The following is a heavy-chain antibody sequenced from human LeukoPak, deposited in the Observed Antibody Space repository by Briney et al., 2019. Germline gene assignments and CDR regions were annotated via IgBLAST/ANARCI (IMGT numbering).Heavy chain of an antibody. Sequence: TSETLSLTCAIYGGSFSGYYWSWIRQPPGKGLEWIGEINHSGSTNYNPSLKSRVTISVDTSKNQFSLKLSSVTAADTAVYYCARGNDVLRFLEWLWYWFDPWGQGTLVTVSS. CDR3: ARGNDVLRFLEWLWYWFDP. CDR1: GGSFSGYY. J-gene: IGHJ5*02. D-gene: IGHD3-3*01. CDR2: INHSGST. V-gene: IGHV4-34*01.